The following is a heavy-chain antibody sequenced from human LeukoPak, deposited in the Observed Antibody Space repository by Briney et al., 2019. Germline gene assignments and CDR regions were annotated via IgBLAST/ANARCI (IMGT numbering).Heavy chain of an antibody. J-gene: IGHJ5*02. CDR1: GFTISSYA. CDR2: INGSGGST. V-gene: IGHV3-23*01. Sequence: GGSLRLSCAASGFTISSYAMSWVRQAPGKGLEWDSDINGSGGSTYYADSVKGRFTISRDNSKNTLYLQMNSLRAEDTAVYYCAKKYSTGLDPWGQGTLVTVSS. CDR3: AKKYSTGLDP. D-gene: IGHD1-26*01.